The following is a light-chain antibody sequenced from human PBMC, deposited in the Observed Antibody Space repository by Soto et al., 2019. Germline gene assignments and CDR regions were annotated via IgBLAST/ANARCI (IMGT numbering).Light chain of an antibody. CDR1: QSVSSSY. CDR2: GAS. CDR3: PQYGSSPHT. Sequence: EIVLTQSPGTLSLSPGERATLSCRASQSVSSSYLAWYQHKPGQAPRLLIYGASSRATGIPDRFSGSGSGTDFTLTISRLEPEDCAVYYCPQYGSSPHTFGQGTKLEIK. J-gene: IGKJ2*01. V-gene: IGKV3-20*01.